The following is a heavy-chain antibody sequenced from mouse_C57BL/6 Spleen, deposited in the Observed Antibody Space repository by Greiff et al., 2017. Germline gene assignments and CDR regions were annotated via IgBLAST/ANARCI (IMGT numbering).Heavy chain of an antibody. V-gene: IGHV1-15*01. D-gene: IGHD1-1*01. Sequence: VQLQQSGAELVRPGASVTLSCKASGYTFTDYEMHWVKQTPVHGLEWIGAIDPETGGTASNQKFKGKAILTADKSSSTAYMELRSLTSEDSAVYYCTRPGSGYVRYFDVWGTGTTVTVSS. CDR2: IDPETGGT. CDR1: GYTFTDYE. CDR3: TRPGSGYVRYFDV. J-gene: IGHJ1*03.